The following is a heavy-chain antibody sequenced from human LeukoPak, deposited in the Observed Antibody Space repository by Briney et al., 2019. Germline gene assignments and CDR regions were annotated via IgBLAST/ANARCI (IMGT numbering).Heavy chain of an antibody. J-gene: IGHJ6*02. CDR2: ISAYNGNT. Sequence: GASVKVSCKASGYTFTSYGISWVRQAPGQGLEWMGWISAYNGNTNYAQKLQGRVTMTTDTSTSTAYMELRSLRSDDTAVYYCARTGDWNDPYYYYGMDVWGQGITVTVSS. V-gene: IGHV1-18*01. CDR3: ARTGDWNDPYYYYGMDV. CDR1: GYTFTSYG. D-gene: IGHD1-1*01.